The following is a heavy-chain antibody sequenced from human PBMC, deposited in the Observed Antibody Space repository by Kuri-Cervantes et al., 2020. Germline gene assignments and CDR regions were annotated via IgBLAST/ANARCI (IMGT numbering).Heavy chain of an antibody. V-gene: IGHV1-8*01. D-gene: IGHD3-10*01. CDR3: GSSRTPDYYGSGSPCY. CDR1: GYTFTSYD. Sequence: ASVKVSCKASGYTFTSYDINWVRQATGQGLEWMGWMNPNSGNTGYAQKFQGRVTITRDTSASTAYMELSSLRSEDTAVYYCGSSRTPDYYGSGSPCYWGQGTLVTVSS. CDR2: MNPNSGNT. J-gene: IGHJ4*02.